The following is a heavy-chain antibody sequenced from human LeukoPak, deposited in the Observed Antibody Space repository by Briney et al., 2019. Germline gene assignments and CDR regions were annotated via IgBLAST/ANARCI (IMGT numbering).Heavy chain of an antibody. CDR1: GFTFDDYA. D-gene: IGHD6-13*01. V-gene: IGHV3-9*01. CDR3: AKDISSSSWYYYYGMDV. Sequence: GGSLRLSCAASGFTFDDYAMHWVRQAPGKGLEWVSGISWNSGSIGYADSVKGRFTISRDNAKDSLYLQMNSLRAEDTALYYCAKDISSSSWYYYYGMDVWGQGTTVTVSS. CDR2: ISWNSGSI. J-gene: IGHJ6*02.